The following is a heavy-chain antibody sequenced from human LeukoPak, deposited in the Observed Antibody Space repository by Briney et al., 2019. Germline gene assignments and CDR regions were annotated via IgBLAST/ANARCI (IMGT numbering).Heavy chain of an antibody. Sequence: SETLSLTCTVSGGSISSSSYYWGWIRQPPGKGLEWIGSIYYSGSTYYNPSLKSRVTISVDTSKNQFSLKLSSVTAADTAVYYCARDSKVLWFGELLFPDYWGQGTLVTVSS. J-gene: IGHJ4*02. CDR1: GGSISSSSYY. D-gene: IGHD3-10*01. CDR3: ARDSKVLWFGELLFPDY. V-gene: IGHV4-39*07. CDR2: IYYSGST.